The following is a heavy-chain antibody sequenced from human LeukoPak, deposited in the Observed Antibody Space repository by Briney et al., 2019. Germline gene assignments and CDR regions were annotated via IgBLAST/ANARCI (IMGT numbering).Heavy chain of an antibody. CDR2: MNPNSGNT. V-gene: IGHV1-8*01. CDR3: ARSGGYSGYDYYYYGMDV. Sequence: ASVKVSCKASGYTFTSYDINWVRQATGQGLEWMGWMNPNSGNTGYAQKFQGRVTMTRNTSISTAYMELSGLRSEDTAVYYCARSGGYSGYDYYYYGMDVWGQGTTVTVSS. D-gene: IGHD5-12*01. CDR1: GYTFTSYD. J-gene: IGHJ6*02.